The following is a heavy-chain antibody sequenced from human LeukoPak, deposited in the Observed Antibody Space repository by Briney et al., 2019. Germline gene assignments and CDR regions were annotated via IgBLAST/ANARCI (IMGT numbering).Heavy chain of an antibody. CDR2: INPNSGGT. V-gene: IGHV1-2*02. Sequence: GASVKVSCKASGYTFTGYYMHWVRQAPGQGLEWMGWINPNSGGTNYAQKFQGRVTMTRDTSISTAYMELSRLRYDDTAVYYCARAYSSGWYDYFDYWGQGTMVTVSS. CDR3: ARAYSSGWYDYFDY. J-gene: IGHJ4*02. D-gene: IGHD6-19*01. CDR1: GYTFTGYY.